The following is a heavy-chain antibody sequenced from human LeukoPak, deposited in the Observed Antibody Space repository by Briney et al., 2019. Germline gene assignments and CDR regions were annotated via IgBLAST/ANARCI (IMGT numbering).Heavy chain of an antibody. J-gene: IGHJ4*02. D-gene: IGHD3-22*01. Sequence: GGSLRLSCAASGFTFSSYAMHWVRQAPGKGLEWVAVISYDGSNKYYADSVKGRFTISRDNSKNTLYLQMNSLRAEDTAVYYCAGAYEGYFDYWGQGTLVTVSS. CDR3: AGAYEGYFDY. CDR1: GFTFSSYA. V-gene: IGHV3-30-3*01. CDR2: ISYDGSNK.